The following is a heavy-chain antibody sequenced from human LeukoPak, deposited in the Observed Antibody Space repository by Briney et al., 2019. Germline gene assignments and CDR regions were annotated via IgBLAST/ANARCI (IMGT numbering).Heavy chain of an antibody. CDR3: AWEKPDIGAY. Sequence: ASVKVSCKASGGIFSTSAITWLRQAPGQGLEWMGRIIPIVDLSTKYSQKLQDRVTITADRSTSTVYMELRSLRSEDTAVYYCAWEKPDIGAYWGQGTLVTVSS. J-gene: IGHJ4*02. D-gene: IGHD5-12*01. V-gene: IGHV1-69*04. CDR1: GGIFSTSA. CDR2: IIPIVDLST.